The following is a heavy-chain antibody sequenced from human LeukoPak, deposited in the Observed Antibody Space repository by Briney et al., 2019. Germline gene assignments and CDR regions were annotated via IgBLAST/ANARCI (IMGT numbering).Heavy chain of an antibody. CDR2: ISSRSSYI. CDR3: ARGAEGSGFDY. J-gene: IGHJ4*02. V-gene: IGHV3-21*01. Sequence: GGSLRLSCAASGFTFSSYSMNWVRQAPGKGLEWVSSISSRSSYIYDADSVKGRFTISRDNAKNSLYLQMNSLRAEDTAVYHCARGAEGSGFDYWGQGTLVTVSS. D-gene: IGHD1-26*01. CDR1: GFTFSSYS.